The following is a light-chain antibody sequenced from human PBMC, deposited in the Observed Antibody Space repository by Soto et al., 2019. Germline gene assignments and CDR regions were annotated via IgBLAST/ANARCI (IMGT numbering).Light chain of an antibody. CDR2: DVS. V-gene: IGLV2-11*01. CDR3: CSYAGSYTSWV. Sequence: QSALTQPRSVSGSPGQSVTISCTGTSSDVGGYNYVSWYQQHPGKAPKLMIYDVSKRPSGVPDRFSGSKSGNTASLTISGLQADDEAEYYCCSYAGSYTSWVFGGGTQLTVL. J-gene: IGLJ3*02. CDR1: SSDVGGYNY.